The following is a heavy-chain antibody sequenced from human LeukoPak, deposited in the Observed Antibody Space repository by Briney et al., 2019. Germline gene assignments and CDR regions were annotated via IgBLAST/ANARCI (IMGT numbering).Heavy chain of an antibody. Sequence: GGSLRLSCAASGFTFSSYGMHWVRQAPGKGLEWVAFIRYDGSNKYYADSVKGRFTISRDNSKNTLYLQMNSLRAGDTAVYYCAKDWEVVVVPAALGYWGQGTLVTVSS. V-gene: IGHV3-30*02. J-gene: IGHJ4*02. CDR3: AKDWEVVVVPAALGY. CDR1: GFTFSSYG. CDR2: IRYDGSNK. D-gene: IGHD2-2*01.